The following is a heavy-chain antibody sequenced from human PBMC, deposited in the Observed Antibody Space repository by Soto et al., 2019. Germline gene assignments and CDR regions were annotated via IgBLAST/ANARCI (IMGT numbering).Heavy chain of an antibody. CDR1: GGSINSNNYY. V-gene: IGHV4-39*07. Sequence: SETLSLTCTVSGGSINSNNYYWAWILQPPGKGLAWIGSIYYSGSTYYNPSLKSRVTISVDTSKNQFSLKLSSVTAADTAVYYCARDSSGSDGKRRWFDPWGQGTLVTVSS. D-gene: IGHD1-1*01. CDR3: ARDSSGSDGKRRWFDP. CDR2: IYYSGST. J-gene: IGHJ5*02.